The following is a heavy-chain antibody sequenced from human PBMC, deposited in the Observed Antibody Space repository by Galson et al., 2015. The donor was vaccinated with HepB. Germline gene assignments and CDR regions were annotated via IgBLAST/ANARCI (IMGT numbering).Heavy chain of an antibody. CDR1: GFTFSNYW. V-gene: IGHV3-7*01. Sequence: SLRLSCAASGFTFSNYWMSWVRQAPGKGLEWVANIKQDGSEKHYVDSVKGRFTISRDNVKNSLYLQMSTLRAEDTAVYYCARATYGDWGSDAFDIWGQGTMVTVSS. D-gene: IGHD4-17*01. CDR3: ARATYGDWGSDAFDI. CDR2: IKQDGSEK. J-gene: IGHJ3*02.